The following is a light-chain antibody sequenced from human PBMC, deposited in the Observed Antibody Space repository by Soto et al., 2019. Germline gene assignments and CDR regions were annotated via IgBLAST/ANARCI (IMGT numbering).Light chain of an antibody. CDR3: QSYDTSLRGWV. J-gene: IGLJ3*02. Sequence: QSVLTQPPSVSGAPGQRVTISCTGSSSNIGAGSSVHWFQQVPGTAPKVLIYVNNNRPSGVPDRFSGSKSGTSASLAITGLQAEDEADYYCQSYDTSLRGWVFGGGTKVTVL. CDR1: SSNIGAGSS. V-gene: IGLV1-40*01. CDR2: VNN.